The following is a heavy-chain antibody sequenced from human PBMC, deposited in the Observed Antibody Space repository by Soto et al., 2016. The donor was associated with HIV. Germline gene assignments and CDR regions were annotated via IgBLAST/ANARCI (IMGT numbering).Heavy chain of an antibody. CDR1: GFTFSSYS. CDR2: ISSSSSYI. D-gene: IGHD6-6*01. V-gene: IGHV3-21*01. Sequence: EVQLLESGGGLVQPGGSLRLSCAASGFTFSSYSMNWVRQAPGKGLEWVSSISSSSSYIYYADSVKGRFTISRDNAKNSLYLQMNSLRAEDTAVYYCARAEYSSSSDYFDYWGQGTLVTVSS. J-gene: IGHJ4*02. CDR3: ARAEYSSSSDYFDY.